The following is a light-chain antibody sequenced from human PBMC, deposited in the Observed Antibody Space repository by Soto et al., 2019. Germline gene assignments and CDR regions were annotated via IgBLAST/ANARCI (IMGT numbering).Light chain of an antibody. J-gene: IGKJ3*01. CDR2: AAS. V-gene: IGKV1-12*01. CDR3: QHRV. CDR1: QDIGKW. Sequence: DIQLTQSPSSVSASVGDSLNITCRASQDIGKWLAWYQQKPGRAPKVLIYAASHLESGVPSRFSGSGSGTEFSLTISSLQTEDFATYYCQHRVFGPGTKVDIK.